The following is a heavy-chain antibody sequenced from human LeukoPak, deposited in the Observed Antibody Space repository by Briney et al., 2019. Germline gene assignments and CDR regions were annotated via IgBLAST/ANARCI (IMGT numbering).Heavy chain of an antibody. V-gene: IGHV3-48*03. J-gene: IGHJ5*01. CDR3: ARGVYGRFDS. D-gene: IGHD2/OR15-2a*01. CDR1: GFTFDAYE. CDR2: ISGSGRTI. Sequence: PGGSLRLSCAASGFTFDAYEINWVRQAPGKGLEWVSYISGSGRTIYYADSVKGRFTISWDNAKNSVYLQMNRLRAEDTAVYYFARGVYGRFDSWGQGTLVTVSS.